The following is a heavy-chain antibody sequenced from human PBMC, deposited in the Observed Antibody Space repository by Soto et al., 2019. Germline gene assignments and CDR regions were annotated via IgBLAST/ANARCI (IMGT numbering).Heavy chain of an antibody. CDR1: GFTFSDHY. Sequence: EVQLVESGGGLVQPGGSLRLSCAASGFTFSDHYMDWVRQSPGKGLEWVGRIRNRANSHTTVYAASVKGSFTISRDDSQNSVFLEMNSLKTEDTAVYYCATLERIVGGTWDYWGQGTLVTVSS. J-gene: IGHJ4*02. CDR3: ATLERIVGGTWDY. D-gene: IGHD1-26*01. V-gene: IGHV3-72*01. CDR2: IRNRANSHTT.